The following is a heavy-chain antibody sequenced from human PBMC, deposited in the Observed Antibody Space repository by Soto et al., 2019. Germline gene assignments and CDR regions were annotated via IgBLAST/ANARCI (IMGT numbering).Heavy chain of an antibody. V-gene: IGHV3-48*03. CDR3: ARGPPYYYDSSGYYFGAFDI. CDR1: GFTFSSYE. Sequence: GGSLRLSCAASGFTFSSYEMNWVRQAPGKGLEWVSYISSSGSTIYYADSVKGRFSISRDNAENSLYLQMNSLRAEDTAVYYCARGPPYYYDSSGYYFGAFDIWGQGTMVTVSS. CDR2: ISSSGSTI. J-gene: IGHJ3*02. D-gene: IGHD3-22*01.